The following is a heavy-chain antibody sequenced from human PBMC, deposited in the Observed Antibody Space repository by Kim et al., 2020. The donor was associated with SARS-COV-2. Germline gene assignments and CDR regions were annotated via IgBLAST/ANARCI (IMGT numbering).Heavy chain of an antibody. J-gene: IGHJ4*02. D-gene: IGHD6-13*01. V-gene: IGHV6-1*01. Sequence: AVSVKSRITINPDTSKNQFSLQLNSVTPEDTAVYFCARGGGRSNLGPLDYWGQGTLVTVSS. CDR3: ARGGGRSNLGPLDY.